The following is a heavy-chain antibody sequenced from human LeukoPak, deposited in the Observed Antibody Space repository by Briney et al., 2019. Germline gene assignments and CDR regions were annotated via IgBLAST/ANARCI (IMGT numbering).Heavy chain of an antibody. CDR2: VSHDYST. CDR3: AKAFGTYCYDLGGV. J-gene: IGHJ6*04. V-gene: IGHV3-23*01. Sequence: GGSLRLSCAASGFTFSNYDMSWVRQAPGKGREWVSTVSHDYSTYYADSVKGRFTTSRDNLKSTVYLQMTSLKAEDTAVYFCAKAFGTYCYDLGGVWGKGTTVTVSS. D-gene: IGHD3-22*01. CDR1: GFTFSNYD.